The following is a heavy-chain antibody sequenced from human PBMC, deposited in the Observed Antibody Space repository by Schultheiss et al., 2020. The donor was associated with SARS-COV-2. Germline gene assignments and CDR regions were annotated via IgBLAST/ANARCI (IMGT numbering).Heavy chain of an antibody. CDR3: ARGGSSPYSYYGMDV. CDR1: GGSISSYY. CDR2: IYYSGST. Sequence: SQTLSLTCTVSGGSISSYYWSWIRQPPGKGLEWIGYIYYSGSTNYNPSLKSRVTISVDTSKNQFSLKLSSVTAADTAVYYCARGGSSPYSYYGMDVWGQGTTVTVSS. V-gene: IGHV4-59*12. J-gene: IGHJ6*02.